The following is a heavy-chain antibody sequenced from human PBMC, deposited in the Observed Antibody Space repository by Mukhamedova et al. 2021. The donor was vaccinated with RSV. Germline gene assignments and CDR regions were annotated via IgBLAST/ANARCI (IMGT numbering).Heavy chain of an antibody. D-gene: IGHD1-1*01. V-gene: IGHV3-9*01. J-gene: IGHJ6*02. Sequence: RVHGDSVKGRFTISRDNAKNSLYLQMNSLRAEDTALYYCAKDWYGNPVYYGMDVWGQGTTVTVSS. CDR2: R. CDR3: AKDWYGNPVYYGMDV.